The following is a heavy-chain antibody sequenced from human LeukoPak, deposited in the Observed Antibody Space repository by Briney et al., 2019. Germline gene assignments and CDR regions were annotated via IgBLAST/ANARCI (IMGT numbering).Heavy chain of an antibody. CDR1: GFTFSNHG. J-gene: IGHJ4*02. V-gene: IGHV3-30*02. CDR3: AKDFDRQLGPDYLDH. Sequence: GGSLRLSCAVSGFTFSNHGMHWVRQAPGKGLEWVAFIRYDGKNTYYADSVKGRFTISRDNSQSTVYLQMNSLKAEDTAVYYCAKDFDRQLGPDYLDHWGQGTLVSVSS. CDR2: IRYDGKNT. D-gene: IGHD6-13*01.